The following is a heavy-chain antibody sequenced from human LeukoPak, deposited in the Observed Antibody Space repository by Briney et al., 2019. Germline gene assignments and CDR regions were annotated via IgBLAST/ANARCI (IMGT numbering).Heavy chain of an antibody. CDR2: INHSGST. Sequence: SETLSLTCAVYGGSFSGYYWSWIRQPPGKGLEWIGEINHSGSTNYNPSLKSRVTISVDTSKNQFSLKLSSVTAADTAVYYCARGEGSSFCNRFDPWGQGTLVTVSS. V-gene: IGHV4-34*01. D-gene: IGHD6-13*01. CDR3: ARGEGSSFCNRFDP. CDR1: GGSFSGYY. J-gene: IGHJ5*02.